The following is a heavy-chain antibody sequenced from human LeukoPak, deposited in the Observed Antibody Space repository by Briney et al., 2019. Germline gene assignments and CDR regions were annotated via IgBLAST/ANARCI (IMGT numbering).Heavy chain of an antibody. Sequence: ASVKVSCKASGYTFTSYYMHWVRQAPGQGLEWMGMINPSGGRTNYAPKFQGRVTMTRDTATSTVYMELSSLRSEDTAVYCCVRDGEVIIKPAASFPHDAFDIWGQGTMVIVSS. CDR1: GYTFTSYY. CDR3: VRDGEVIIKPAASFPHDAFDI. CDR2: INPSGGRT. V-gene: IGHV1-46*01. D-gene: IGHD3-10*01. J-gene: IGHJ3*02.